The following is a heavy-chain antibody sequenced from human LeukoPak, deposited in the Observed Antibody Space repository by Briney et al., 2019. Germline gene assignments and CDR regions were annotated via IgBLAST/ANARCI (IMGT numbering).Heavy chain of an antibody. CDR1: GFTFSDYY. Sequence: GGSLRLSCAASGFTFSDYYMSWIRQAPGKGLEWVSYISSSSSYTNYADSVKGRFTISRDNAKNSLYLQINSLRAEHTAVYYCARDTSTHSFDPWGQGTLVTVSS. J-gene: IGHJ5*02. CDR2: ISSSSSYT. V-gene: IGHV3-11*06. D-gene: IGHD5-24*01. CDR3: ARDTSTHSFDP.